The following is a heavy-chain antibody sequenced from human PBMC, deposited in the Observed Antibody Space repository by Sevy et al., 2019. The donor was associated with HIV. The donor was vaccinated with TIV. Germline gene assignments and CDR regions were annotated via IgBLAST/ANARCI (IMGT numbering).Heavy chain of an antibody. CDR1: GYTLTELS. D-gene: IGHD3-22*01. J-gene: IGHJ4*02. V-gene: IGHV1-24*01. CDR3: ATTKDYYDSSGYPFDY. Sequence: ASVKVSCKVSGYTLTELSVHWVRQAPGKGLEWMATFDPEDDEKIYAQKFQGRVTMTEDTSTDRAYMELSSLRSEDMAVYYCATTKDYYDSSGYPFDYWGQGTLVTVSS. CDR2: FDPEDDEK.